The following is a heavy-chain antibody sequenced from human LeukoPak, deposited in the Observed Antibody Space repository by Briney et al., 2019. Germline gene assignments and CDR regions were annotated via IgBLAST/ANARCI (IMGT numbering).Heavy chain of an antibody. CDR1: GDSVTSGVYY. D-gene: IGHD3-22*01. V-gene: IGHV4-61*08. CDR3: ARLTDYDTSGYFFDY. J-gene: IGHJ4*02. CDR2: IYSSGNT. Sequence: KPSETLSLTCTVSGDSVTSGVYYWSWVRQPPGKGLEYIGYIYSSGNTNYNPSLRSRVTISVDTSKNQFALKLSSVTAADTAVYYCARLTDYDTSGYFFDYWGQGTLVTVSS.